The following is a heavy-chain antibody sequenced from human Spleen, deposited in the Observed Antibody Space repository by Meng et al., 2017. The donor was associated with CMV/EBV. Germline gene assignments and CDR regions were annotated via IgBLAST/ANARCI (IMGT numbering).Heavy chain of an antibody. Sequence: SETLSLTCAVYGGSFSGYYWSWIRQPPGRGLEWIGSLRHRGSTNYNPSLKSRVTMSSDTSTNGFSLRLSSVTAGDTAVYYCVRISPTAVGTAYDYWGQGILVTVSS. J-gene: IGHJ4*02. V-gene: IGHV4-34*10. CDR1: GGSFSGYY. CDR2: LRHRGST. D-gene: IGHD6-13*01. CDR3: VRISPTAVGTAYDY.